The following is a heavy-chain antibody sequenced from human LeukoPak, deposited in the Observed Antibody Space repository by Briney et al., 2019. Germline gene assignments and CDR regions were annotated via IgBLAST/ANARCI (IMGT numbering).Heavy chain of an antibody. D-gene: IGHD1-26*01. Sequence: PSETLSLTCAVSGYSISSGYYWGWIRQPPGKGLEWIGNIYHSGSTYYNPSLKSRLTISVDTSKNQFSLKLNSVTAADTALYYCARGATSGSYESDYWGQGTLVTVSS. CDR3: ARGATSGSYESDY. V-gene: IGHV4-38-2*01. CDR1: GYSISSGYY. J-gene: IGHJ4*02. CDR2: IYHSGST.